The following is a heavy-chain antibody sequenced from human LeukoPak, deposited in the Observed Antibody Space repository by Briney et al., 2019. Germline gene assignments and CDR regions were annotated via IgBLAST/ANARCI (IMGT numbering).Heavy chain of an antibody. J-gene: IGHJ6*03. CDR2: ISYDGSNK. V-gene: IGHV3-30*04. CDR1: GFTFSSYA. D-gene: IGHD5-12*01. Sequence: GGSLRLSCAASGFTFSSYAMHWVRQAPGKGLEWVAVISYDGSNKYYADSVKGRFTISRDNSKNTLYLQMNSLRAEDTAVYYCARAPGYSGYDYVYYYYYMDVWGKGTTVTVSS. CDR3: ARAPGYSGYDYVYYYYYMDV.